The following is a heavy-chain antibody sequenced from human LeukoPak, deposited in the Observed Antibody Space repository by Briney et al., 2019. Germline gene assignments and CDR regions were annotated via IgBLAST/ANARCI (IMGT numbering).Heavy chain of an antibody. Sequence: WVRQVPGKGLEWIGSIYHNGITYYNPSPKSRVTIFVDTSKNQFSLKLSSVTAADTAVYYCARPVGRDGYNYYAYWGQGTLLIVS. J-gene: IGHJ4*02. D-gene: IGHD5-24*01. V-gene: IGHV4-39*01. CDR2: IYHNGIT. CDR3: ARPVGRDGYNYYAY.